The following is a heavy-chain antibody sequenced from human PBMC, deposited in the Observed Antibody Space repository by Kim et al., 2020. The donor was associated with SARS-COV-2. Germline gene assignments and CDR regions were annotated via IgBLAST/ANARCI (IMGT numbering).Heavy chain of an antibody. CDR2: IYYSGET. CDR1: GASIKSGGYY. J-gene: IGHJ4*02. V-gene: IGHV4-31*01. D-gene: IGHD5-12*01. CDR3: ARFQTGYVSPIDY. Sequence: SETLSLTCTVSGASIKSGGYYWGWIRQHPGKGLEWIGYIYYSGETFYNPSLKSLVTISSDRSESQFSLQLNSVTAADTGVYYCARFQTGYVSPIDYWGQGTLVTVSS.